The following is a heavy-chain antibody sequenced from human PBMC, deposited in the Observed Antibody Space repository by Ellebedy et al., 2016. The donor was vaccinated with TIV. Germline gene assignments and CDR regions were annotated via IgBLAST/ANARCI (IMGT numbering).Heavy chain of an antibody. CDR2: VNHSGST. J-gene: IGHJ5*02. V-gene: IGHV4-34*01. CDR3: ARAAGGHNWFDP. Sequence: MPSETLSLTCAVYGGSFSGYYWSWIRQPPGKGLEWIGEVNHSGSTNYNPSLKSRVTISVDTSKNQFSLNLSSVTAADTAVYYCARAAGGHNWFDPWGQGTLVTVSS. CDR1: GGSFSGYY. D-gene: IGHD3-16*01.